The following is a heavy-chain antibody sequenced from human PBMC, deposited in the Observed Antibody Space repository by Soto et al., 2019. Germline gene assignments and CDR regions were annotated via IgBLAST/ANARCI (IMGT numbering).Heavy chain of an antibody. Sequence: GESLKISCKGSGYTFSSYWIGWVRQVPGQGLEWMGNIYPSDSDTTYSPSFQGQVTISADKSIRTAYLQWGSLKAPDTAIYYCASPPTGWDFGDDNWFDPWGQGTLVTVSS. CDR3: ASPPTGWDFGDDNWFDP. CDR1: GYTFSSYW. D-gene: IGHD4-17*01. CDR2: IYPSDSDT. V-gene: IGHV5-51*01. J-gene: IGHJ5*02.